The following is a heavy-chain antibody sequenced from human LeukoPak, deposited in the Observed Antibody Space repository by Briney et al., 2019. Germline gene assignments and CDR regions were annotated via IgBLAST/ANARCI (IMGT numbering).Heavy chain of an antibody. CDR1: GGSFSGFY. D-gene: IGHD6-13*01. V-gene: IGHV4-34*01. Sequence: SETLSLTCAVYGGSFSGFYWSWIRQPPGKGLEWIGEINHSGSTNYNPSPKSRVTISVDTSKNQFSLKLSSVTAADTAVYYCASLRVGSSFGYQYYIDVWGKGTTVTVSS. CDR2: INHSGST. J-gene: IGHJ6*03. CDR3: ASLRVGSSFGYQYYIDV.